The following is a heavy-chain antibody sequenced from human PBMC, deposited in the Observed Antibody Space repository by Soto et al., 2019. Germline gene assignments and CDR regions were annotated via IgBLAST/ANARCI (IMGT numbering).Heavy chain of an antibody. CDR1: GYTFTSYD. D-gene: IGHD3-16*01. J-gene: IGHJ5*02. V-gene: IGHV1-8*01. CDR2: MNPNSGNT. CDR3: ARLKQDYAAA. Sequence: QVQLVQSGAEVKKPGASVKVSCKASGYTFTSYDINWVRLATGQGLEWMGWMNPNSGNTAYAQKFEGRVTMTRNTSITPAYMELSSLRTKDTAVYYCARLKQDYAAAWGQGTLVTVS.